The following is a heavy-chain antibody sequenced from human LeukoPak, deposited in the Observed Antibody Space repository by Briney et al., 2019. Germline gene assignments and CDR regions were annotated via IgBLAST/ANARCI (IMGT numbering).Heavy chain of an antibody. V-gene: IGHV4-30-4*01. CDR2: IYYSGST. CDR1: GGSISSGDYY. Sequence: SEALSLTCTVSGGSISSGDYYWSWIRQPPGKGLEWIGYIYYSGSTYYNPSLKSRVTISVDTSKNQFSLKLSSVTAADTAVYYCARAGWDYYDSSGRFDYWGQGTLVTASS. J-gene: IGHJ4*02. D-gene: IGHD3-22*01. CDR3: ARAGWDYYDSSGRFDY.